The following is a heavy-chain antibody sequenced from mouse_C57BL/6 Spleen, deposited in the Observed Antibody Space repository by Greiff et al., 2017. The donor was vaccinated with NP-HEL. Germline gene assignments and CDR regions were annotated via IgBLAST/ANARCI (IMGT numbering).Heavy chain of an antibody. D-gene: IGHD2-4*01. V-gene: IGHV3-6*01. Sequence: DVQLQESGPGLVKPSQSLSLTCSVTGYSITSGYYWNWIRQFPGNKLEWMGYISYDGSNNYNPSLKNRISITRDTSKNQFFLKLNSVTTEDTATYYCARDYDYDFAYWGQGTLVTVSA. CDR3: ARDYDYDFAY. CDR2: ISYDGSN. CDR1: GYSITSGYY. J-gene: IGHJ3*01.